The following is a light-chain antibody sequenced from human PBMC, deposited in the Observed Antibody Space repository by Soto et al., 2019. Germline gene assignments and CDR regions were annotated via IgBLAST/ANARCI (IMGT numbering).Light chain of an antibody. Sequence: IVMTQSPLSLPVTPGEPASISCRSSQSLLNRNGQNCLDWYLQKPGQSPQLLIHLGSVRASGVPDRFSGSGSGTDFTLKISRVEAEDVGVYFCVQALESPPTFGGGTKVEIK. CDR1: QSLLNRNGQNC. J-gene: IGKJ4*01. CDR2: LGS. CDR3: VQALESPPT. V-gene: IGKV2-28*01.